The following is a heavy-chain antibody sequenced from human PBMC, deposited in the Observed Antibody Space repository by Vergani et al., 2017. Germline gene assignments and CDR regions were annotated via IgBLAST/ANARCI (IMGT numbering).Heavy chain of an antibody. D-gene: IGHD5-12*01. CDR1: GFTFNHYA. Sequence: EVQLLESGGDLVQPGGSLRLSCAASGFTFNHYAMNWVRQAPGKGLEWVSGISGSGSSTYYAGSVKGGFTISRDSSKNTLYLQMNSLSAGDTAVYYCANANPRNSGYDYLYYYHAMDVWGQGTTVTVSS. CDR3: ANANPRNSGYDYLYYYHAMDV. J-gene: IGHJ6*02. CDR2: ISGSGSST. V-gene: IGHV3-23*01.